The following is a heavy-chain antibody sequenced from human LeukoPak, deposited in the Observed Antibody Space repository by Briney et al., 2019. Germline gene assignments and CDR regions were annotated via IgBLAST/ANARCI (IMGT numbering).Heavy chain of an antibody. D-gene: IGHD4-17*01. Sequence: SETLSLTCTVSGGSINSGSYYWSWIRQPPGKGLEWIGYIYYSGSTNYNPSLKSRVTISVDTSKNQFSLKLSSVTAADTAVYYCASQTYGDYGSSWYYMDVWGKGTTVTISS. V-gene: IGHV4-61*01. J-gene: IGHJ6*03. CDR3: ASQTYGDYGSSWYYMDV. CDR2: IYYSGST. CDR1: GGSINSGSYY.